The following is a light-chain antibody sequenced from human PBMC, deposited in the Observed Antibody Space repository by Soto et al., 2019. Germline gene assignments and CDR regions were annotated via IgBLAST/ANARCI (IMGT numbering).Light chain of an antibody. Sequence: QSALTQPASVSGSPGKSITISCTGTSSDVGGYNYVSWYQQHPGKAPKLMIYEVSNRPSGVSNRFSGSKSGNTASLTSSGLQAEDEADYYCSSYTSSSTLVFGGGTKLTVL. CDR1: SSDVGGYNY. V-gene: IGLV2-14*01. CDR2: EVS. CDR3: SSYTSSSTLV. J-gene: IGLJ2*01.